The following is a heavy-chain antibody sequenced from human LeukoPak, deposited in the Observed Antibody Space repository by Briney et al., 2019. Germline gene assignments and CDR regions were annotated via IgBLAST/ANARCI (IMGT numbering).Heavy chain of an antibody. CDR3: ARVARDIVVVPAAIDNAFDI. V-gene: IGHV4-59*01. Sequence: SETLSLTCTVSGGSISSYYWSWIRQPPGKGLEWIGYIYYSGSTNYSPSLKSRVTMSVDTSKNQFSLKLSSVTAADTAVYYCARVARDIVVVPAAIDNAFDIWGQGTMVTVSS. J-gene: IGHJ3*02. D-gene: IGHD2-2*01. CDR1: GGSISSYY. CDR2: IYYSGST.